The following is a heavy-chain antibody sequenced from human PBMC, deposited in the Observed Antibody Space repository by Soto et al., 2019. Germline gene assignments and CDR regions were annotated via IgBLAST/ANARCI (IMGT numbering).Heavy chain of an antibody. V-gene: IGHV3-48*03. CDR3: ASERTAMTLDY. J-gene: IGHJ4*02. Sequence: GSLRLSCAPSGFTFSSYEMNWVRQAPGKGLEWVSYISSSGSTIYYADSVKGRFTISRDNAKNSLYLQMNSLRAEDTAVYYCASERTAMTLDYWGQGTLGTVSS. CDR2: ISSSGSTI. D-gene: IGHD5-18*01. CDR1: GFTFSSYE.